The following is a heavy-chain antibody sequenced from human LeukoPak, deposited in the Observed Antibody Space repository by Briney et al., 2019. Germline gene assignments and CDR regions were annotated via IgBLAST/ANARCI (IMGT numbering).Heavy chain of an antibody. CDR2: INRDGSST. V-gene: IGHV3-74*01. J-gene: IGHJ4*02. D-gene: IGHD3-9*01. Sequence: GGSLRLSCAASGFTFSTYWMHWVRQAPGKGLVWVSRINRDGSSTSYADSVKGRFTISRDNAKNTLYLQMNSLRAEDTAAYYCARNDILTGNHFDYWGQGTLVAVSS. CDR3: ARNDILTGNHFDY. CDR1: GFTFSTYW.